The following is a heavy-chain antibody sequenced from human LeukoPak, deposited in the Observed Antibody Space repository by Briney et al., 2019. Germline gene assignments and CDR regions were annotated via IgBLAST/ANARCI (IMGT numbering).Heavy chain of an antibody. V-gene: IGHV4-39*07. CDR3: ATDSAAGTY. CDR2: IYYSGST. CDR1: GGSISSSSYY. D-gene: IGHD6-13*01. J-gene: IGHJ4*02. Sequence: SETLSLTCTVSGGSISSSSYYWGWIRQPPGKGLEWIGSIYYSGSTYYNPSLKSRVTISVDTSKNQFSLKLSSVTAADTAVYYCATDSAAGTYWGQGTLVTVSS.